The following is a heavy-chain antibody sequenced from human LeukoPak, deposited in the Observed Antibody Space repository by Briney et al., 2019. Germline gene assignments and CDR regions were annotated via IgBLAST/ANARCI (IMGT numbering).Heavy chain of an antibody. CDR3: ARARNYYDSSDYYYEGDAFDI. Sequence: SETLSLTCTVSGGSISSYHWSWIRQPPGKGLECIGYIYYSGSTNYNPSLKSRVTISVDTSKNQFSLKLSSVTAADTAVYYSARARNYYDSSDYYYEGDAFDIWGQGTMVTVSS. CDR1: GGSISSYH. J-gene: IGHJ3*02. V-gene: IGHV4-59*01. CDR2: IYYSGST. D-gene: IGHD3-22*01.